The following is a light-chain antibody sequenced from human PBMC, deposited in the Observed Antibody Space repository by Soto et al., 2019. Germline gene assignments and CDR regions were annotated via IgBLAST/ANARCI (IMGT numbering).Light chain of an antibody. CDR2: DNN. J-gene: IGLJ1*01. CDR3: GTWDSSLSAYV. V-gene: IGLV1-51*01. CDR1: SSNIGNNY. Sequence: QAVVTQPPSVSAAPGQKVTISCSGSSSNIGNNYVSWYQQLPGTAPKLLIYDNNKRPSGIPDRFSGSKSGTSATLGITGLXTGDEAHYYCGTWDSSLSAYVFGTGTRSPS.